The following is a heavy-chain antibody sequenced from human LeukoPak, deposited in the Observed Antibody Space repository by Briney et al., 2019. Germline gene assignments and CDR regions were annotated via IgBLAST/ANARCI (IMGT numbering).Heavy chain of an antibody. V-gene: IGHV4-4*07. CDR1: GGSISSYC. D-gene: IGHD1-26*01. J-gene: IGHJ1*01. CDR2: IYTSGST. Sequence: SETLSLTCTVSGGSISSYCWSWIRQPAGKGLEWIGRIYTSGSTNYNPSLKSRVTMSVDTSKNQFSLKLSSVTAADTAVYYCARSLYSGSYHTAEYFQHWGQGTLVTVSS. CDR3: ARSLYSGSYHTAEYFQH.